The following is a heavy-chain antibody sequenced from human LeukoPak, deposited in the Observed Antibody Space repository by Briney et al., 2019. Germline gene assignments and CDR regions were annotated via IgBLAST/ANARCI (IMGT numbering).Heavy chain of an antibody. CDR1: GGSISSGDYY. V-gene: IGHV4-30-4*08. Sequence: LSLTCTVSGGSISSGDYYWSWIRQPPGKGLEWIGYIYYSGSTYYNPSLKSRVTISVDTSKNQFSLKLSSVTAADTAVYYCARLKGYSSGWYPSYYFDYWGQGTLVTVSS. D-gene: IGHD6-19*01. CDR3: ARLKGYSSGWYPSYYFDY. J-gene: IGHJ4*02. CDR2: IYYSGST.